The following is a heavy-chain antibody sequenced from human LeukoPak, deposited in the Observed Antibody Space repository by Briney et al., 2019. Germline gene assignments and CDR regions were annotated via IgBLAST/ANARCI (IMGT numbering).Heavy chain of an antibody. CDR3: AKDNDY. Sequence: GGSLRLSCEAYGFIFRTYGMHWVRQAPGRGLEWVAVVWYDGSNKYYADSVKGRFTISRDNSKNTLYLQMNSLRAEDTAVYYCAKDNDYWGQGTLVTVSS. CDR1: GFIFRTYG. J-gene: IGHJ4*02. V-gene: IGHV3-30*02. CDR2: VWYDGSNK.